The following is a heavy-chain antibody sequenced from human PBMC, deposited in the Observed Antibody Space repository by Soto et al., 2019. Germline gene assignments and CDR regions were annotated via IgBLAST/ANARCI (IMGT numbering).Heavy chain of an antibody. J-gene: IGHJ4*02. V-gene: IGHV1-3*01. Sequence: QVQLVQSGAEVKKPGASVKVSCKASGYTFTSYAMHWVRQAPGQSLEWMGWINAGNGNTKYSQKFQGRVTITRDTSASTAYMELSSLRSEDTAVYYCAVSSSWEPRLFDYWGQGTLVTVSS. CDR1: GYTFTSYA. CDR2: INAGNGNT. D-gene: IGHD6-13*01. CDR3: AVSSSWEPRLFDY.